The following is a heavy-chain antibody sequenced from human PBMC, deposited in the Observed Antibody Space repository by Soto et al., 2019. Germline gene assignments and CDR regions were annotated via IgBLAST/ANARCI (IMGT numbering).Heavy chain of an antibody. CDR2: IWYDGSNK. V-gene: IGHV3-33*01. Sequence: GGSLRLSCAASGFTFSSYSMHWVRQAPGKGLEWVAVIWYDGSNKYYADSVKGRFTISRDNSKNTLYLQMNSLRAEDTAVYYCARSGTGTTEYMYYWGQGTLVTVS. CDR3: ARSGTGTTEYMYY. D-gene: IGHD1-7*01. J-gene: IGHJ4*02. CDR1: GFTFSSYS.